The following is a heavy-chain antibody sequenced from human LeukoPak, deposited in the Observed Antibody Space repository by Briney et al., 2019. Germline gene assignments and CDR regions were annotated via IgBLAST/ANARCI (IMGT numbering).Heavy chain of an antibody. CDR3: IYGYTLDF. CDR1: GFSIRTYY. V-gene: IGHV3-53*01. J-gene: IGHJ4*02. D-gene: IGHD5-18*01. Sequence: GGSLRLSCEASGFSIRTYYMSWVRQVPGKGLEWVSVIYSGGTIRYADSVKGRFTFSRDNFKDTLNLQMNSLRAEDTAVYYCIYGYTLDFWGQGTLVTVSS. CDR2: IYSGGTI.